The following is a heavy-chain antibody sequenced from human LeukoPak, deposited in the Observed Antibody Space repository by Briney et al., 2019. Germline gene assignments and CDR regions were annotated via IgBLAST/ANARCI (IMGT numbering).Heavy chain of an antibody. CDR2: INPNSGGT. V-gene: IGHV1-2*02. CDR1: GYTFTGQY. D-gene: IGHD5-18*01. Sequence: ASVKVSCKASGYTFTGQYIHWARQAPGRGLEWMGWINPNSGGTNYAQKFQGRVTMTRDTSISTAYMELSRLRSDDTAVYYCAAVDTAMDAYYFDYWGQGTLVTVSS. CDR3: AAVDTAMDAYYFDY. J-gene: IGHJ4*02.